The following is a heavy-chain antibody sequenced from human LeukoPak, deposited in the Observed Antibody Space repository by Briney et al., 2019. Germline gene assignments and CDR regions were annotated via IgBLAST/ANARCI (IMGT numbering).Heavy chain of an antibody. J-gene: IGHJ6*02. Sequence: GASVTVSCTASGGTFSSYAISWVRQAPGQGLEWMGIINPSGGSTSYAQKFQGRVTMTRDTSTSTVYMELSSLRSEDTAVYYCARVSGYCSGGSCYGLPSHGMDVWGQGATVTVSS. V-gene: IGHV1-46*01. D-gene: IGHD2-15*01. CDR2: INPSGGST. CDR3: ARVSGYCSGGSCYGLPSHGMDV. CDR1: GGTFSSYA.